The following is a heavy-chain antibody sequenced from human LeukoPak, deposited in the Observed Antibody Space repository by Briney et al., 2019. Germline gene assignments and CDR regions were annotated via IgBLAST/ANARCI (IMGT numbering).Heavy chain of an antibody. CDR1: GFSFSTYS. CDR3: ARDLETKWLGF. Sequence: GGSLRLSCAASGFSFSTYSMNWVRQAPGKGLEWVSSISSTGNYIYYADSVKGRFTISRDTAKNSLYLQMNSLRAEDTAVYFCARDLETKWLGFWGQGTLVTVSS. V-gene: IGHV3-21*01. CDR2: ISSTGNYI. J-gene: IGHJ4*02. D-gene: IGHD6-19*01.